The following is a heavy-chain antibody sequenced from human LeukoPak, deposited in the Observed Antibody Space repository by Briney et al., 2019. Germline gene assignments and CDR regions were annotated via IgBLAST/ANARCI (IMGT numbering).Heavy chain of an antibody. CDR3: ARSVEGYCSGGSCYSYYYYMDV. V-gene: IGHV4-59*01. Sequence: PSETLSLTCTVSGDSITSYFWSWIRQPPGKGLKWVGYIFYSGITNYNPSLKSRVTISVDTSKNQFSLKLSSVTAADTAVYYCARSVEGYCSGGSCYSYYYYMDVWGKGTTVTVSS. CDR1: GDSITSYF. J-gene: IGHJ6*03. CDR2: IFYSGIT. D-gene: IGHD2-15*01.